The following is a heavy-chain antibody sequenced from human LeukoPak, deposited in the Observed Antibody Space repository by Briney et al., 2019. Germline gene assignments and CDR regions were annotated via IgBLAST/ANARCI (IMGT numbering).Heavy chain of an antibody. CDR3: ARGLAVLLWFGELLRGNWFDP. CDR2: INHSGST. V-gene: IGHV4-34*01. J-gene: IGHJ5*02. CDR1: GGSFSGYY. D-gene: IGHD3-10*01. Sequence: SETLSLTCAVYGGSFSGYYWSWIRQPPGKGLEWIGEINHSGSTNYNPSLKSRVTISVDTSKNQSSLKLSSVTAADTAVYYCARGLAVLLWFGELLRGNWFDPWGQGTLVTVSS.